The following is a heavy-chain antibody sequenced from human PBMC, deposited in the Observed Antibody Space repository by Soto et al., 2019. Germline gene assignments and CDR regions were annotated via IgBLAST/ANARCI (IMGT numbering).Heavy chain of an antibody. V-gene: IGHV3-23*01. CDR3: AKGMEGTCRIDY. CDR1: GFTFSRYA. D-gene: IGHD1-1*01. CDR2: ISGSGGST. Sequence: EVQLLESGGGLVQPGGSLRLSCAASGFTFSRYAMSWVCQVPGKGLEWVSAISGSGGSTYYAVSVKGRFTISRDKSKNTLHLQMNSLRAEDTAGYYCAKGMEGTCRIDYCGQGTLVTVSS. J-gene: IGHJ4*02.